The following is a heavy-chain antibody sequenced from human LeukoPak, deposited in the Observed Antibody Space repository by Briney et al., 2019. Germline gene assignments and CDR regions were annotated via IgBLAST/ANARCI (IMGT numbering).Heavy chain of an antibody. CDR1: GYSISNGYY. CDR3: ARVRDCTNGVCSMILFDY. V-gene: IGHV4-38-2*02. Sequence: SETLSLTCTVSGYSISNGYYWGWIRQPPGTGLEWIGSIYPSGSTFYNPSLKSRVTISVDTSKNQFSLKLSSVTAADTAVYYCARVRDCTNGVCSMILFDYWGQGTLVTVSS. J-gene: IGHJ4*02. CDR2: IYPSGST. D-gene: IGHD2-8*01.